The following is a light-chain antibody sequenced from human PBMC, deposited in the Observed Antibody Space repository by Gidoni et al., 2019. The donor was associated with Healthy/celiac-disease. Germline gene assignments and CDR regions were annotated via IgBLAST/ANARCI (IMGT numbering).Light chain of an antibody. CDR3: QQYNNWPPYT. V-gene: IGKV3-15*01. J-gene: IGKJ2*01. CDR2: GAS. CDR1: QIVSSN. Sequence: PATLSVAARERSTLSGSASQIVSSNVAWYPQKPVQAPSFLIYGASTRATGIPARFSGSGSGTEFTLTISSLQSEEFAVYYCQQYNNWPPYTCXQGTKLEIK.